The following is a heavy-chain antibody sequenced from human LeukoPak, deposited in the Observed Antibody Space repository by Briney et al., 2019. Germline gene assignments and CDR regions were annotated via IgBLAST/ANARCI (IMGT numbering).Heavy chain of an antibody. CDR3: ARSNFDWFDP. CDR1: GYTFTNYD. D-gene: IGHD4-11*01. Sequence: ASVKVSCKASGYTFTNYDINWVRQATGQGLEWMGWMNPNSGKAGYAHKFQGRVTITRNPAITTAYMELSSLRSEDPAVYYCARSNFDWFDPWGQGTLVTVSS. CDR2: MNPNSGKA. J-gene: IGHJ5*02. V-gene: IGHV1-8*03.